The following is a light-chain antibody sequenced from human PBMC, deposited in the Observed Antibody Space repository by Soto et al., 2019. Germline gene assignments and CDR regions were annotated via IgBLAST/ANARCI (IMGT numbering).Light chain of an antibody. CDR1: QPVTNY. CDR3: QQSYGTPWT. Sequence: DIQMTPSPSSLSASVVDRVTITCRASQPVTNYLSWYQQKPGKAPKLFIYAASRLQSGVPSRFSGGGSGTDFTLTISSLLPEDFATYYCQQSYGTPWTFGQGTKVDIK. J-gene: IGKJ1*01. CDR2: AAS. V-gene: IGKV1-39*01.